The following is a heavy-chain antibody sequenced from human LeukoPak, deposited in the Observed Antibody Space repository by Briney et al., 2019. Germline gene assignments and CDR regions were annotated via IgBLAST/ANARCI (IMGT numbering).Heavy chain of an antibody. CDR3: AREILTGPSLVLDY. D-gene: IGHD3-9*01. V-gene: IGHV3-53*01. Sequence: GGSLRLSCAASGFTVSSNYMSWVRQAPGKGLEWVSVIYSGGSTYYSDSVKGRFTISRDNSKNTLYLQMNSLRAEDTAVYYCAREILTGPSLVLDYWGQGTLVTVSS. CDR2: IYSGGST. CDR1: GFTVSSNY. J-gene: IGHJ4*02.